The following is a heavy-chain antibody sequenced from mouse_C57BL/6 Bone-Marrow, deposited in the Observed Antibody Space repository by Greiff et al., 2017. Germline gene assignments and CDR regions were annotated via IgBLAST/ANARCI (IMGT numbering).Heavy chain of an antibody. CDR3: AAGYYFDY. CDR1: GFTFSDYG. J-gene: IGHJ2*01. CDR2: LSSGSSTI. V-gene: IGHV5-17*01. Sequence: EVNVVESGGGLVKPGGSLTLSCAASGFTFSDYGMHWVRQAPEKGLEWVAYLSSGSSTIYYADTVKGRFTISRDDAKNTLFLQMTRLRSEDTAMDYCAAGYYFDYGGQGTTLTVSS.